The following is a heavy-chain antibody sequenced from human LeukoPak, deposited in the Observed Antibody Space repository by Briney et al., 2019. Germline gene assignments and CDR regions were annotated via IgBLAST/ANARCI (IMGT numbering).Heavy chain of an antibody. CDR2: IYYSGST. Sequence: SETLSLTCTVSGGSISSGDYYWSWIRQPPGKGLEWIGYIYYSGSTYYNPSLKSRVTISVDTSKNQFSLKLSSVTAADTAVYYCARGSDDSSGYPNWFDPWGQGTLVTVSS. V-gene: IGHV4-30-4*01. D-gene: IGHD3-22*01. J-gene: IGHJ5*02. CDR1: GGSISSGDYY. CDR3: ARGSDDSSGYPNWFDP.